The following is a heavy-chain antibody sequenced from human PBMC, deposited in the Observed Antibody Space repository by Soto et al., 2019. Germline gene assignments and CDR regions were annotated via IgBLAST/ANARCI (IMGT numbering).Heavy chain of an antibody. CDR2: ISYDGSEK. V-gene: IGHV3-30*03. CDR3: ARAHYDLWSGTRDYFDY. D-gene: IGHD3-3*01. CDR1: GFTFRNYA. Sequence: QVQLVESGGGAVQSGKSLRLSCAASGFTFRNYAMHWVRQAPGKGLEWVAVISYDGSEKFYAASVEGRFAISRDKSGNTVYLQMNSLRVEDTAVYYCARAHYDLWSGTRDYFDYWGQGALVTVSS. J-gene: IGHJ4*02.